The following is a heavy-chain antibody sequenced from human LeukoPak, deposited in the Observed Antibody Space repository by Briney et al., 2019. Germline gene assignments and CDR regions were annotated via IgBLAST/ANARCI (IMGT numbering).Heavy chain of an antibody. J-gene: IGHJ4*02. D-gene: IGHD4-17*01. CDR3: ARVSPKTVTTLQYFDY. Sequence: PGRSLRLSCAASGFTFSNYWMSWVRQAPGNGPEWVANIKEDESETTYVGSVKGRFTISRDNAKNSLYLQMNSLRAEDTAVYYCARVSPKTVTTLQYFDYWGQGTLVTVSS. V-gene: IGHV3-7*01. CDR1: GFTFSNYW. CDR2: IKEDESET.